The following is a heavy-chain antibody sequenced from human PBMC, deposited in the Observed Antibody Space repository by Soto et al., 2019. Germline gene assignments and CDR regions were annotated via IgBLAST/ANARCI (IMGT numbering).Heavy chain of an antibody. CDR1: GFTFSTYA. J-gene: IGHJ6*03. Sequence: EVQLLESGGGLVQPGGSLRLSCAASGFTFSTYAMSWVRQAPGKGLEWVSTITTSGGNTYYADSVQGRFTISRDNSKNTLYLQMNSLRAEAAAVYYCAGRYCTNGVCYTNYYYYIDFWGKGTTVTVSS. D-gene: IGHD2-8*01. V-gene: IGHV3-23*01. CDR3: AGRYCTNGVCYTNYYYYIDF. CDR2: ITTSGGNT.